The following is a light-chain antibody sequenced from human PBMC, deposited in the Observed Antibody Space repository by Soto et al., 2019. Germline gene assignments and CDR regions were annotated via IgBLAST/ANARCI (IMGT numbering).Light chain of an antibody. CDR1: QSVSSN. CDR2: GAS. CDR3: QQYNNWPPYT. Sequence: EIVMTQSPATLSVSPGARATLSCRASQSVSSNLAWYQQKPGQAPRLLIYGASTRATGIPARFSGSGSGTEYTLSVISRQSEDVAVYYCQQYNNWPPYTFGQGTKLEIK. J-gene: IGKJ2*01. V-gene: IGKV3-15*01.